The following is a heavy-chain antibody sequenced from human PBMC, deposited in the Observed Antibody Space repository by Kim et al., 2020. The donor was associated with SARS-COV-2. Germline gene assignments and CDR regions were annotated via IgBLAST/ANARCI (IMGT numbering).Heavy chain of an antibody. V-gene: IGHV5-10-1*01. Sequence: GESLKISCKGSGYSFTSYWISWVRQMPGKGLEWMGRIDPSDSYTNYSPSFQGHVTISADKSISTAYLQWSSLKASDTAMYYCAMQDIVVVPAAIGGPQSVWSGYPGWGQGTLVTVSS. CDR2: IDPSDSYT. D-gene: IGHD2-2*01. CDR3: AMQDIVVVPAAIGGPQSVWSGYPG. J-gene: IGHJ4*02. CDR1: GYSFTSYW.